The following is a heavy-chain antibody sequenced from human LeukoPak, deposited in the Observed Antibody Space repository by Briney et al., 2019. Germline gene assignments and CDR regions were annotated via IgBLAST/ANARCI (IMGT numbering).Heavy chain of an antibody. CDR2: IYNSGST. CDR3: ARSTVLKYNWFDP. J-gene: IGHJ5*02. CDR1: GGSIGSGGYY. Sequence: KPSQTLSITCTVSGGSIGSGGYYWSWIRQPPGKGLEWIGYIYNSGSTYYNPSLKSRVTISVDRSKSQFSLKLSSVTAADTAVYYCARSTVLKYNWFDPWGQGTLVTVSS. D-gene: IGHD2-8*02. V-gene: IGHV4-30-2*01.